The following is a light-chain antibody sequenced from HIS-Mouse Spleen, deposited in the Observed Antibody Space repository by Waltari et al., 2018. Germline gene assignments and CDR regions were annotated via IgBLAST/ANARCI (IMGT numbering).Light chain of an antibody. J-gene: IGKJ1*01. Sequence: EIVMTQSPATLSVSPGERATLSCRASQSFSSNLAWYRQKPGQAPRLLIYGASTRATGIPARFSGSGSGTEFTLTISSLQSEDFAVYYCQQYNNWPPWTFGQGTKVEIK. CDR3: QQYNNWPPWT. CDR1: QSFSSN. CDR2: GAS. V-gene: IGKV3-15*01.